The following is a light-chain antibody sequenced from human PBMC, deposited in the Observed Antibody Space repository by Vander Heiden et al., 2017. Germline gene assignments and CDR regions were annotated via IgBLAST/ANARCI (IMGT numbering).Light chain of an antibody. CDR2: AAS. J-gene: IGKJ4*01. Sequence: ILTPQPPSSLSASVGDRVTITCRASQGIRNDLGWYQQKPGKAPKLLIYAASSLQSGVPSRFSGSGSGTDFTLTISSLQPEDFATYYCLQDYNYPLTFGGGTKVEIK. V-gene: IGKV1-6*01. CDR1: QGIRND. CDR3: LQDYNYPLT.